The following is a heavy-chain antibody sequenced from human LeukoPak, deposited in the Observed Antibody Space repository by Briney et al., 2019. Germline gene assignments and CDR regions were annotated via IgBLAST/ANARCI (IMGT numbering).Heavy chain of an antibody. Sequence: ETLSLTCIVSGASVNGYYWSWIRQPAGKGLEWVSAIDGGRTYFEDSVKGRFTISRDNSKSTLYLQMNSLRAEDSAVYYCAREVYRFSVADLWGRGTLVTVSS. CDR1: GASVNGYY. D-gene: IGHD5/OR15-5a*01. CDR2: IDGGRT. CDR3: AREVYRFSVADL. V-gene: IGHV3-53*01. J-gene: IGHJ2*01.